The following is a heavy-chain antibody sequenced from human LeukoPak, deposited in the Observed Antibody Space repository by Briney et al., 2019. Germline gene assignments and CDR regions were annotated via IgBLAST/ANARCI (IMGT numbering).Heavy chain of an antibody. CDR2: IRYDGSNK. D-gene: IGHD3-10*01. V-gene: IGHV3-30*02. CDR3: AKPLSLYYYGSGSPFDY. J-gene: IGHJ4*02. CDR1: GFTFSSYG. Sequence: PGGSLRLSCAASGFTFSSYGMHWVRQAPGKGLEWVAFIRYDGSNKDYADSVKGRFTISRDNSKNTLYLQMTSLRAEDTAVYYCAKPLSLYYYGSGSPFDYWGQGTLVTVSS.